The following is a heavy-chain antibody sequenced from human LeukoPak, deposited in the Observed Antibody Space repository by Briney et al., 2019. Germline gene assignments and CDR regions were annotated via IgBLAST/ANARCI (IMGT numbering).Heavy chain of an antibody. CDR2: FDPEDGET. CDR3: ATPTYYYDRRPFDI. CDR1: GYTLTELS. D-gene: IGHD3-22*01. J-gene: IGHJ3*02. V-gene: IGHV1-24*01. Sequence: ASVKVSCKVSGYTLTELSMHWVRQAPGKGLEWMGGFDPEDGETIYAQKFQGRVTMTEDTSTDTAYMELSSLRSEDTAVYYCATPTYYYDRRPFDIWGQGTMVTVSS.